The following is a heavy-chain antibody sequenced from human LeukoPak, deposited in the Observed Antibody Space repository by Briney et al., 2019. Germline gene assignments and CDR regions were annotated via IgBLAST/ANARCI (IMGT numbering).Heavy chain of an antibody. CDR1: GFTFSSHW. J-gene: IGHJ4*02. D-gene: IGHD6-19*01. V-gene: IGHV3-23*01. CDR3: AKRIAVAGTRGFDS. CDR2: ISGSGGST. Sequence: GGSLRLSCTASGFTFSSHWMHWVRQAPGKGLEWVSGISGSGGSTYYADSVEGRFTISRDNSKSTLYLQMDSLRAEDTAVYYCAKRIAVAGTRGFDSWGQGTLVTVSS.